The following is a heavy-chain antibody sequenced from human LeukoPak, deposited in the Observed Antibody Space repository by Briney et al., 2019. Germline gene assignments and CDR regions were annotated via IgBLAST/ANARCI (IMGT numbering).Heavy chain of an antibody. J-gene: IGHJ1*01. CDR2: ISSGGSTI. CDR3: ARARRYGYNSPHYTNAEYFQL. D-gene: IGHD5-24*01. V-gene: IGHV3-11*01. Sequence: PGGSLRLSCAASGFTFSDYYMTWIRQAPGKGLEWVSSISSGGSTIYYADSVKGRFTISRDNAKNSLYLQMNSLRAEDTAVYCCARARRYGYNSPHYTNAEYFQLWGQGTLVTVSS. CDR1: GFTFSDYY.